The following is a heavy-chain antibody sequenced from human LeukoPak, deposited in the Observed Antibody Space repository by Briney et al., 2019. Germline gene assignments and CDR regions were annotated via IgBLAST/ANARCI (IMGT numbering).Heavy chain of an antibody. CDR1: GFTFGSYS. CDR3: ARIPGGYYYGMDV. Sequence: GGSLRLSCAASGFTFGSYSMNWVRQAPGKGLEWVSYISSRSSNIYYADSVKGRFTISRDNAKNSLYLQMNSLRDEDTAVYYCARIPGGYYYGMDVWGQGTTVTVSS. V-gene: IGHV3-48*02. D-gene: IGHD3-16*01. CDR2: ISSRSSNI. J-gene: IGHJ6*02.